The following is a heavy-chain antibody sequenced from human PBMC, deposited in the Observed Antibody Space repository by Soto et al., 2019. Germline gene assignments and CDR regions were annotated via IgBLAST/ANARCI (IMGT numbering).Heavy chain of an antibody. D-gene: IGHD2-15*01. CDR3: ARGVGCSGGSCYQQHELDY. CDR2: ISSNGGST. Sequence: EVQLVESGGGLVQPGGSLRLSCAASGFTFCSYAMHWVRQAPGKGLEYVSAISSNGGSTYYANSVKGRFTISRDNSKNTLYLQMGSLRAEDMAVYYCARGVGCSGGSCYQQHELDYWGQGPLVTVSS. J-gene: IGHJ4*02. CDR1: GFTFCSYA. V-gene: IGHV3-64*01.